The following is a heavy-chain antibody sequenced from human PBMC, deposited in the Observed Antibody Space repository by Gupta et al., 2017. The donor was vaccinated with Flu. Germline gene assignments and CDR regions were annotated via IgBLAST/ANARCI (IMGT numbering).Heavy chain of an antibody. D-gene: IGHD2-2*01. CDR1: GFLFNYHS. V-gene: IGHV3-21*04. Sequence: EVQLVESGGGLVRAGGSLTLSCTGSGFLFNYHSINWVRQARGKGLEWLSSISTTETYTDYADSVEGRFTISRDNAKNSSYLQMHGLRVEDTAVYYCAREPYAYHYLDVWGRGTTVTVSS. CDR2: ISTTETYT. CDR3: AREPYAYHYLDV. J-gene: IGHJ6*03.